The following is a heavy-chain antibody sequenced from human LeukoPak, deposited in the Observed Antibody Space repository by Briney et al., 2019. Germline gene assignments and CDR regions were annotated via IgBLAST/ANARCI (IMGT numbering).Heavy chain of an antibody. CDR1: GFTFDDYA. CDR3: ARDPPIRY. J-gene: IGHJ4*02. V-gene: IGHV3-9*01. D-gene: IGHD1-14*01. CDR2: ISWNSGSI. Sequence: GGSLRLSCAASGFTFDDYAMHWVRQAPGKGLEWVSGISWNSGSIGYADSVKGRFTISRDNAKNSLYLQMNSLRAEDTALYYCARDPPIRYWGQGTLVTVSS.